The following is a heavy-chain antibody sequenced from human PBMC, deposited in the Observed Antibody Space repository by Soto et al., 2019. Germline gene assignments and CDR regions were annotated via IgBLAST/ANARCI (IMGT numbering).Heavy chain of an antibody. CDR1: GGSISNYY. CDR2: LYYTGST. V-gene: IGHV4-59*01. CDR3: ARDRGGYCSGGACHEASFDP. J-gene: IGHJ5*02. D-gene: IGHD2-15*01. Sequence: SETLSLTCTVAGGSISNYYWSWIRQPPGKGLEWIGYLYYTGSTNYNPSLKSRVTISVDTSKNQFSLTLSSLRPEDTAVYFCARDRGGYCSGGACHEASFDPWGQGTLVTVSS.